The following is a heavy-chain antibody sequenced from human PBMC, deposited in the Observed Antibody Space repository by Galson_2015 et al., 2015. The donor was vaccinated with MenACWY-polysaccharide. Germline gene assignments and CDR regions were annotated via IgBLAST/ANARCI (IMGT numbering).Heavy chain of an antibody. D-gene: IGHD3-9*01. CDR1: GGSISSSY. V-gene: IGHV4-59*12. CDR2: IYNSGNT. J-gene: IGHJ6*03. CDR3: ARGWNRNTLTGDSRSFYYYYMDV. Sequence: SETLSLTCTVSGGSISSSYRSWIRQPPGKGLEWIGYIYNSGNTNYNPSLKSRVTLSVDTSKNQFSLKLSSVTAADTAVYYCARGWNRNTLTGDSRSFYYYYMDVWGKGTTVTVSS.